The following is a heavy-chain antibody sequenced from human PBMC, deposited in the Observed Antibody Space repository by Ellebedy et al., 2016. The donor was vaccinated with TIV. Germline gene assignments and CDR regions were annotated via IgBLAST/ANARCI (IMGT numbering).Heavy chain of an antibody. CDR3: AGDRGWHSSSQGYEY. CDR2: MYNGGST. D-gene: IGHD6-13*01. Sequence: SETLSLTXTVSGASISTYYWSWIRQPAGRGLEYIGRMYNGGSTNYNPFLKSRVTMSIDTSKNQFSLKLSSVTAADTAMYYCAGDRGWHSSSQGYEYWGQGTLVTVSS. J-gene: IGHJ4*02. CDR1: GASISTYY. V-gene: IGHV4-4*07.